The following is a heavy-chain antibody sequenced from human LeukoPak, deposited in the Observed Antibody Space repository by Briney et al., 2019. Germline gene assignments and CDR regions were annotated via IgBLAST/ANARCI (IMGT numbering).Heavy chain of an antibody. D-gene: IGHD6-19*01. CDR3: ARHLAVAGPFDY. CDR1: NGSISIYY. CDR2: IYTSGTT. Sequence: PSGTLSLTCTVSNGSISIYYWSWIRQPAGKGLEWIGRIYTSGTTNYNPSLKSRVTMSVDTSKNHFSLKLSSVTAADTAVYYCARHLAVAGPFDYWGQGTLVTVSS. J-gene: IGHJ4*02. V-gene: IGHV4-4*07.